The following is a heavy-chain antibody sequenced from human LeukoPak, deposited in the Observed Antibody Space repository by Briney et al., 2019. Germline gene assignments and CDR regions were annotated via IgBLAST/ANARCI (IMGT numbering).Heavy chain of an antibody. Sequence: KPSETLSLTCTVSGGSISISSYYWGWIRQPPGKGLECIGSMYYSGSTYYNPPLKSRVTISVDTSKNQFSLNLRSVTAADTAVYYCVRLNGGYYEAIFDYWGQGTLVTVSS. V-gene: IGHV4-39*01. J-gene: IGHJ4*02. CDR1: GGSISISSYY. D-gene: IGHD3-22*01. CDR3: VRLNGGYYEAIFDY. CDR2: MYYSGST.